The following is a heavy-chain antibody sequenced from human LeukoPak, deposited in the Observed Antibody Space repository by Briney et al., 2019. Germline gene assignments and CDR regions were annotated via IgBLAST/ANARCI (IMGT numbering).Heavy chain of an antibody. CDR3: ARGKLGGFPFVV. D-gene: IGHD3-16*01. V-gene: IGHV4-39*07. CDR2: IYYSGST. J-gene: IGHJ3*01. CDR1: GGSISSSSYY. Sequence: KPSETLSLTCTVSGGSISSSSYYWGWIRQPPGKGPEWIGSIYYSGSTYYNPSLKSRVTISVDTSKNQFSLKLSSVTAADTAVYYCARGKLGGFPFVVWGQGTMVTVSS.